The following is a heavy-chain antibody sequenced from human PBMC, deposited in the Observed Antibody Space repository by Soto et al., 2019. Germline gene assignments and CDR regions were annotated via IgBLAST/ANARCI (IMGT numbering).Heavy chain of an antibody. CDR1: GFTFSSYA. Sequence: EAQLLESGGGLVQPGGSLKLSCAASGFTFSSYAMSWVRQAPGKGLEWVSAISGSGGSTYYADSVKGWFTISRDKYKDTLYLQVNSLRAEDTAVYYCAKISADYYGSGSSLGYFDYSGQGTLVTVSS. J-gene: IGHJ4*02. V-gene: IGHV3-23*01. D-gene: IGHD3-10*01. CDR2: ISGSGGST. CDR3: AKISADYYGSGSSLGYFDY.